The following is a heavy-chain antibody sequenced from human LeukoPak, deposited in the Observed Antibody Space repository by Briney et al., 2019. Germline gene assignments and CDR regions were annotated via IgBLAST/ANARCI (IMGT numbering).Heavy chain of an antibody. CDR3: ARDIMGVSEDY. V-gene: IGHV1-69*04. J-gene: IGHJ4*02. CDR2: IIPILGIA. CDR1: GGILRNSA. Sequence: ASVKVSCKAFGGILRNSAVAWVRQAPGQGLEWMGRIIPILGIANYAQKFQGRVTITADKSTSTAYMELSSLRSEDTAVYYCARDIMGVSEDYWGQGTLVTVSS.